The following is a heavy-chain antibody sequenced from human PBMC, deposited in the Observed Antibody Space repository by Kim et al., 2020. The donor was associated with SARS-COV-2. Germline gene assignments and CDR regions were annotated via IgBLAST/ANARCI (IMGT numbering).Heavy chain of an antibody. CDR2: ISSRAGSI. V-gene: IGHV3-48*03. CDR1: GFTFKNYE. Sequence: GGSLRLSCAASGFTFKNYEMMWVRQAPGRGLEWISFISSRAGSIYYADSVKGRFIISRDNDNDFLYLQMNSLRAEDTGVYYCARPGYDYYGMDVWGQGTTVIVSS. J-gene: IGHJ6*02. CDR3: ARPGYDYYGMDV.